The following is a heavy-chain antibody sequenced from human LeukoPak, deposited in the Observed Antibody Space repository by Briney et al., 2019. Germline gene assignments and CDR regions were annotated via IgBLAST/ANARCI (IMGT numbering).Heavy chain of an antibody. J-gene: IGHJ3*02. CDR2: IIPILGIA. V-gene: IGHV1-69*04. Sequence: ASVKVSCKASGGTFSSYAISWVRQAPGQGLEWMGRIIPILGIANYAQKFQGRVTITADKSTSTAYMELSSLRSEDTAVYYCARAGAAERVGAFDIWGQGTMVTVSS. CDR1: GGTFSSYA. CDR3: ARAGAAERVGAFDI. D-gene: IGHD6-25*01.